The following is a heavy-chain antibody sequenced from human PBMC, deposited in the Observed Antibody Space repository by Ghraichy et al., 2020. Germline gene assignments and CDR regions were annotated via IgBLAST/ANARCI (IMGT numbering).Heavy chain of an antibody. CDR1: GFTFSTYV. Sequence: GESLNISCAASGFTFSTYVMSWVRQVPGKGLEWVSAISASGANVYFADSVKGRFTISRDNSKNTLYMQMNRLRAEDTAIYYCTKRSITASGTLESFDYWGQGTLVTVSS. CDR2: ISASGANV. V-gene: IGHV3-23*01. J-gene: IGHJ4*02. D-gene: IGHD6-13*01. CDR3: TKRSITASGTLESFDY.